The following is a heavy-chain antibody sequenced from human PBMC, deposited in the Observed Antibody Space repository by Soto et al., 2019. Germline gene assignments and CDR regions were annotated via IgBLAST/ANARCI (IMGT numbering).Heavy chain of an antibody. CDR3: ARVADTANYGMDV. J-gene: IGHJ6*02. V-gene: IGHV3-48*03. CDR1: GFTFSSYE. CDR2: ISSSGSTI. Sequence: PGGSPRLSCAASGFTFSSYEMNWVRQAPGKGLEWVSYISSSGSTIYYADSVKGRFTISRDNAKNSLYLQMNSLRAEDTAVYYCARVADTANYGMDVWGQGTTVTVSS. D-gene: IGHD5-18*01.